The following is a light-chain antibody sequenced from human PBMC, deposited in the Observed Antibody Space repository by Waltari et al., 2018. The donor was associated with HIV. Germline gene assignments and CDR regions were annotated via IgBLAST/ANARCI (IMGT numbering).Light chain of an antibody. CDR3: RGGGSSLSGLV. CDR2: GNN. CDR1: SSNIGAGYD. Sequence: QSVLTQPPSVSGAPGQGVTISCTGSSSNIGAGYDVHWYQQLPGTAPKLLIYGNNKRPAGVPDRFSGSKSGTSASLAITGLQAEDEADYCCRGGGSSLSGLVFGEGTKLTVL. V-gene: IGLV1-40*01. J-gene: IGLJ2*01.